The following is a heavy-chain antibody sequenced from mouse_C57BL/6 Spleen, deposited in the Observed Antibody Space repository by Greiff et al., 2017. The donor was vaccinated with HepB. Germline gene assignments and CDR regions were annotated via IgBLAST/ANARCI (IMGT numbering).Heavy chain of an antibody. Sequence: QVQLQQPGAELVKPGASVKLSCKASGYTFTSYWMQWVKQKPGQGLEWIGEIDPSDSYTNYNQKFKGKATLTVDTSSSTAYMQLSSLTSEDSAVYYCARRLHYGSRGFAYWGQGTLVTVSA. J-gene: IGHJ3*01. V-gene: IGHV1-50*01. CDR1: GYTFTSYW. CDR3: ARRLHYGSRGFAY. D-gene: IGHD1-1*01. CDR2: IDPSDSYT.